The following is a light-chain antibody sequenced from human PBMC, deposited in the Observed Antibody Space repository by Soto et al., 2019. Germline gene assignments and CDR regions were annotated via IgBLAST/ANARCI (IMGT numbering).Light chain of an antibody. CDR1: QSVRSN. CDR3: QQYDNWPPYT. CDR2: GAS. V-gene: IGKV3-15*01. J-gene: IGKJ2*01. Sequence: EIVMTQSPAALSVSPGERATLSCRASQSVRSNLAWYQQKLGQAPRLLIYGASTRATGVPARFSGSGSGTAFTLPISSLQAEDFAVYFCQQYDNWPPYTFGQGTKLEIK.